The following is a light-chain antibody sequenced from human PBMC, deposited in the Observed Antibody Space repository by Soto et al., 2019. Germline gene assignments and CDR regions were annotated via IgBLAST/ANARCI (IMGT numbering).Light chain of an antibody. J-gene: IGKJ4*01. CDR2: TSF. CDR1: QTISNY. Sequence: DIQMTQSPSSLSASVGDRVTITCRASQTISNYLNWYQQKPGKAPKLLIYTSFRLQSGVPSRFSATGSGTEFTLTSSSLQLEDFATYYCQQSYIAPLTFGGGTKVDIK. CDR3: QQSYIAPLT. V-gene: IGKV1-39*01.